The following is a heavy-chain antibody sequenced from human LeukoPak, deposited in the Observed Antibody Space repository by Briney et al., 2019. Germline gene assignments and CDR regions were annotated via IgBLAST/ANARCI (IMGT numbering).Heavy chain of an antibody. CDR3: ARDRYYDILTEGSFDP. CDR1: GGSISRGGYS. V-gene: IGHV4-30-2*01. J-gene: IGHJ5*02. CDR2: IFPSGST. D-gene: IGHD3-9*01. Sequence: NSSQTRSLTCPVSGGSISRGGYSWSWIRHPPGKGLDGIGAIFPSGSTNYNPPLKSRVTISVDPSKNQFSLKLSSVTAADTAVYYCARDRYYDILTEGSFDPWGQGTLVTVSS.